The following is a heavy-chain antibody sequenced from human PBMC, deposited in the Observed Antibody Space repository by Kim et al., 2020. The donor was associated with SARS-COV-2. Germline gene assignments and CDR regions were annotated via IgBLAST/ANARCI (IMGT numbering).Heavy chain of an antibody. J-gene: IGHJ4*02. Sequence: GGSLRLSCAASGFTFSSYAMSWVRQAPGKGLEWVSAISGSGGSTYYADSVKGRFTISRDNSKNTLYLQMNSLRAEATAVYYCAKADLPHLGYYFDYWGQGTLVTVSS. V-gene: IGHV3-23*01. D-gene: IGHD7-27*01. CDR1: GFTFSSYA. CDR2: ISGSGGST. CDR3: AKADLPHLGYYFDY.